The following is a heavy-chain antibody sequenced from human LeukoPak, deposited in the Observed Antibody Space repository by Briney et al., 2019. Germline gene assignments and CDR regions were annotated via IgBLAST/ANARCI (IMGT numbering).Heavy chain of an antibody. D-gene: IGHD4-23*01. CDR3: ARHGGGGSGGNSGFDY. V-gene: IGHV5-51*01. J-gene: IGHJ4*02. Sequence: GESLKISCKGSGYSFTSYWIGWVRQMPGKGLEWMGIIYPGDSDTRYGPSFQGQVTISADKSISTAYLQWSSLKASDTAMHYCARHGGGGSGGNSGFDYWGQGTLVTVSS. CDR2: IYPGDSDT. CDR1: GYSFTSYW.